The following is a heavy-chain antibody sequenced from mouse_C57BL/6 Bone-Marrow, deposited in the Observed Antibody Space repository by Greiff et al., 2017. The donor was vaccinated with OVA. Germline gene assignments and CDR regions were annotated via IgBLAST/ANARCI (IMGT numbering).Heavy chain of an antibody. CDR1: GFTFSSYA. CDR3: ARDRAYYYGSSPFAY. V-gene: IGHV5-4*01. D-gene: IGHD1-1*01. J-gene: IGHJ3*01. Sequence: EVKVVESGGGLVKPGGSLKLSCAASGFTFSSYAMSWVRQTPEKRLEWVATISDGGSYTYYPDNVKGRFTISRDNAKNNLYLQMSHLKSEDTAMYYCARDRAYYYGSSPFAYWGQGTLVTVSA. CDR2: ISDGGSYT.